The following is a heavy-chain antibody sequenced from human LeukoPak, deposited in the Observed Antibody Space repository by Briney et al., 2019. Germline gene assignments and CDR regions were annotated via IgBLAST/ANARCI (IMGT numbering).Heavy chain of an antibody. D-gene: IGHD2-2*01. CDR2: FDPEDGET. CDR3: ATAPLPIVVVPAARVYYYGMDV. V-gene: IGHV1-24*01. CDR1: GYTLTELS. Sequence: ASVKVSCKVSGYTLTELSMHWVRQAPGKGLEWMGGFDPEDGETIYAQKFQGRVTMTEDTSTDTAYMELSSLRSEDTAVYHCATAPLPIVVVPAARVYYYGMDVWGQGTTVTVSS. J-gene: IGHJ6*02.